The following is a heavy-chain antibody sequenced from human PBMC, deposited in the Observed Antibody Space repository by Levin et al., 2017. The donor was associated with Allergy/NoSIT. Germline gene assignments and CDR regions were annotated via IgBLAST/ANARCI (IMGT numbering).Heavy chain of an antibody. CDR1: GFTFSNYS. D-gene: IGHD4-17*01. CDR2: ISSSSRPI. V-gene: IGHV3-48*02. CDR3: ARDSGLMTANVTTFDY. Sequence: AGGSLRLSCAASGFTFSNYSLNWVRQAPGKGLEWVSYISSSSRPIFYADSVKGRFTISRDNAKNSQYLQMNSLRDEATAVYYCARDSGLMTANVTTFDYWGQGTLVTVSS. J-gene: IGHJ4*02.